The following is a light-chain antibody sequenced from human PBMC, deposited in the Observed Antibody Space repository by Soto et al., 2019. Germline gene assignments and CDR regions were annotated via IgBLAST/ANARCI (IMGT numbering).Light chain of an antibody. J-gene: IGKJ1*01. V-gene: IGKV1-5*03. CDR1: QSISTW. CDR3: QQYNSYSPT. CDR2: KAT. Sequence: DIQMTQSPSTLSASVGDRVTITCRAGQSISTWLAWYQQKPGRAPKLLIYKATSLQSGVPSRFSRSGSGTEFTLISSSLQSDDFAIYYFQQYNSYSPTFGQGTKVEIK.